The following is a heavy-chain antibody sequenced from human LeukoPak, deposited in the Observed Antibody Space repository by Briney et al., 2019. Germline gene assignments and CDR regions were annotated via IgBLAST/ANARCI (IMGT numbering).Heavy chain of an antibody. CDR1: GYTFTSYY. V-gene: IGHV1-46*01. CDR3: ARPGLVGSSSWYYFDY. CDR2: INPSGGST. D-gene: IGHD6-13*01. J-gene: IGHJ4*02. Sequence: ASVKVSCKASGYTFTSYYMHWVRQAPGQGLEWMGIINPSGGSTSYAQKFQGRVTMTRDTSTSTVYMELSSLRAEDTAVYYCARPGLVGSSSWYYFDYWGQGTLVTVSS.